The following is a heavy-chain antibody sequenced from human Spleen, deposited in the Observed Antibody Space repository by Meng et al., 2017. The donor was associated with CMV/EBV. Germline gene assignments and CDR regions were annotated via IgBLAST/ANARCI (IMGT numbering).Heavy chain of an antibody. D-gene: IGHD3-16*01. CDR1: GLIVSSNY. V-gene: IGHV3-53*01. CDR2: IYIDGDT. J-gene: IGHJ5*02. CDR3: ARAGVEVSSRHYVDH. Sequence: GGPLRLSCAASGLIVSSNYMTWVRQAPGMGPEWISVIYIDGDTYYADSVQGRFTISRDNSRNTLYLQMNSLRDEDTAVYFCARAGVEVSSRHYVDHWGQGTLVTVSS.